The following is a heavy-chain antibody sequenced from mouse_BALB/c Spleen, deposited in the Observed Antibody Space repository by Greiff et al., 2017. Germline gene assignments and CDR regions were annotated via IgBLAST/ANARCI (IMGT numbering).Heavy chain of an antibody. CDR2: IWSGGST. D-gene: IGHD2-14*01. V-gene: IGHV2-2*02. Sequence: QVQLQQSGPGLVQPSQSLSITCTVSGFSLTSYGVHWVRQSPGKGLEWLGVIWSGGSTDYNAAFISRLSISKDNSKSQVFFKMNSLQANDTAIYYCASNYRYDYWFAYWGQGTLVTVSA. J-gene: IGHJ3*01. CDR1: GFSLTSYG. CDR3: ASNYRYDYWFAY.